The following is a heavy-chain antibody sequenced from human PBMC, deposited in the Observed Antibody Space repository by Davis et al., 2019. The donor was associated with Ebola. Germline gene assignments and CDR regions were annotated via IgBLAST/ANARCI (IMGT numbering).Heavy chain of an antibody. CDR2: IYWDNDK. Sequence: SGPTLVKPTQTLTLTCTFSGFSLTTYGEGMVWIRQSPGKALEWLALIYWDNDKRCNPSLRSRLTIAKDTSKNLLVLTMTNMDPVDTATYYCAHIRGYPKRWFDSWGQGILVTVSS. V-gene: IGHV2-5*02. CDR3: AHIRGYPKRWFDS. D-gene: IGHD6-13*01. J-gene: IGHJ5*01. CDR1: GFSLTTYGEG.